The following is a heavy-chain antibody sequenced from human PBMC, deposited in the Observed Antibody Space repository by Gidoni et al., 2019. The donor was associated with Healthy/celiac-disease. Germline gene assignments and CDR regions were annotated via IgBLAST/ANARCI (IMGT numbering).Heavy chain of an antibody. CDR2: ISGSGGST. D-gene: IGHD2-2*01. Sequence: EVQLLESGGGLVQPGGSLRLSCAAPGFTFSSYAMSWVRQAPGKGLEWVSAISGSGGSTYYADSVKGRFTISRDNSKNTLYLQMNSLRAEDTAVYYCAKEAHPPGQTSSCHYYYYGMDVWGQGTTVTVSS. CDR1: GFTFSSYA. CDR3: AKEAHPPGQTSSCHYYYYGMDV. V-gene: IGHV3-23*01. J-gene: IGHJ6*02.